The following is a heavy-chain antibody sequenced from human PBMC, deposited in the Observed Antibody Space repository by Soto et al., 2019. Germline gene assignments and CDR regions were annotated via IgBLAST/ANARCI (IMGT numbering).Heavy chain of an antibody. J-gene: IGHJ4*02. CDR3: VRDTRFYFDSSSQHY. V-gene: IGHV1-18*01. CDR2: ISPYNGNT. D-gene: IGHD3-22*01. CDR1: GYTFTSHD. Sequence: QVQLVQSGAEVKKPGASVKVSCKASGYTFTSHDISWVRQAPGQGLEWMGWISPYNGNTNYAQRLQGRVTMTADTSTSTAYMELRSLRSDDTAVYYCVRDTRFYFDSSSQHYWGQGTLVTVSS.